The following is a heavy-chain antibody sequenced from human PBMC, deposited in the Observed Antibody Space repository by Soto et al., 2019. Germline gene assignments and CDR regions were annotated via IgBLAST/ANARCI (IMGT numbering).Heavy chain of an antibody. J-gene: IGHJ4*02. CDR3: ARENRKGSSDAFWSGSENTLDY. CDR2: IYYSGST. D-gene: IGHD3-3*01. CDR1: GGSISSYY. Sequence: SETLSLTCTVSGGSISSYYWSWIRQPPGKGLEWIGYIYYSGSTNYNPSLKSRVTISVDTSKNQFSLKLSSVTAADTAVYYCARENRKGSSDAFWSGSENTLDYWGKGTLVTVSS. V-gene: IGHV4-59*12.